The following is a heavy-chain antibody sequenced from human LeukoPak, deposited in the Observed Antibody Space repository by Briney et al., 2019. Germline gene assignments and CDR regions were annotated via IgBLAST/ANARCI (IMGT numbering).Heavy chain of an antibody. V-gene: IGHV3-7*05. J-gene: IGHJ4*02. Sequence: PGGSLRLSFAASGFTFSSYWMSWVRQAPGKGPDGVANIKQDGSEKYYLDSVKGRFTISRDNSKNTLHLQMKSLRADDTAVYYCGSSPYVWGIDHWGQGTPVTVSS. CDR1: GFTFSSYW. D-gene: IGHD3-16*01. CDR3: GSSPYVWGIDH. CDR2: IKQDGSEK.